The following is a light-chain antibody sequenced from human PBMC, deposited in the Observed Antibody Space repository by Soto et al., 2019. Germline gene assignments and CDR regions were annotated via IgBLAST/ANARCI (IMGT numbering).Light chain of an antibody. CDR1: TGAVTNGHY. Sequence: AVVTQEPSLTVSPGGTVTLTCGSSTGAVTNGHYPYWFQQKPGQAPRTLIYDTTNRHSWTPARFSGSLLGGKAALTLSGAQPEYEAEYYCLLSNNGPHVFGSGTKVTV. V-gene: IGLV7-46*01. CDR2: DTT. J-gene: IGLJ1*01. CDR3: LLSNNGPHV.